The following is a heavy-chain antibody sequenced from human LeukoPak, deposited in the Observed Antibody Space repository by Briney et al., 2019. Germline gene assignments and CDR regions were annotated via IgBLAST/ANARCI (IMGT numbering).Heavy chain of an antibody. Sequence: SETLSLTCAVYGGSFSGYYWSWIRQPPGKGWEWRGEINHSGSTNYNPSLKSRLTISVDTSKNQFSLKLSSVTAADTAVYYCERRRLAAAVRDNWFDPWGQGTLVTVSS. CDR1: GGSFSGYY. CDR2: INHSGST. D-gene: IGHD6-13*01. CDR3: ERRRLAAAVRDNWFDP. J-gene: IGHJ5*02. V-gene: IGHV4-34*01.